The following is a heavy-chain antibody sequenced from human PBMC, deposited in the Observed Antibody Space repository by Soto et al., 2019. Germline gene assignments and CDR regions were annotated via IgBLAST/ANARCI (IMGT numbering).Heavy chain of an antibody. CDR2: IDWDDDK. J-gene: IGHJ3*02. CDR1: GFSLSTSGMC. CDR3: ARTPPYSSSPRDAFDI. Sequence: SGPTLVNPTQTLTLTCTFSGFSLSTSGMCVSWIRQPPGKALEWLARIDWDDDKYYSTSLKTRLTISKDTSKNQVVLTMTNMDPVDTATYYCARTPPYSSSPRDAFDIWGQGTMVTVSS. D-gene: IGHD6-6*01. V-gene: IGHV2-70*11.